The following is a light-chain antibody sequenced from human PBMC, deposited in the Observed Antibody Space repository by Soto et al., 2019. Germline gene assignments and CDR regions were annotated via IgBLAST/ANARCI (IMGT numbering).Light chain of an antibody. CDR1: SSNIGANSD. J-gene: IGLJ2*01. Sequence: QSVLTQPPSVSGAPGQRVTISCTGSSSNIGANSDVHWYQQLPGAAPKLLIYANSYRPSGVPDRFSGSKSGTSASLAITGLQAEDEAVYYCHSYDSSLSGSLFGGGTKVTVL. V-gene: IGLV1-40*01. CDR3: HSYDSSLSGSL. CDR2: ANS.